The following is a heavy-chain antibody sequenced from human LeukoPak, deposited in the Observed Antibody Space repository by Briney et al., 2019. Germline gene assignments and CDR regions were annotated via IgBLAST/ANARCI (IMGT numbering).Heavy chain of an antibody. CDR2: IYTSGST. CDR3: AREALTYYYDSSGYYDAFDI. CDR1: GGSISSYY. V-gene: IGHV4-4*07. J-gene: IGHJ3*02. Sequence: PSETLSLTCTVSGGSISSYYWSWIRQPAGKGLEWIGRIYTSGSTNYNPSLKSRVTMSVDTSKNQFSLKLSSVTAADTAVYYCAREALTYYYDSSGYYDAFDIWGQGTMVTVSS. D-gene: IGHD3-22*01.